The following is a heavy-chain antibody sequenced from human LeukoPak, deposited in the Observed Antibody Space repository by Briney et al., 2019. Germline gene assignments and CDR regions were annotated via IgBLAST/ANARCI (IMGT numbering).Heavy chain of an antibody. CDR3: EAYGSV. Sequence: ESGGSLRLSCVASGFPFSSYWMTWVRQAPGKGLEWVANIKQDGSKKSYVDSVKGRFTISRDNDKNTLYLQMNSLRAEDTAVYYCEAYGSVWGQGTLVIVSS. J-gene: IGHJ4*02. CDR1: GFPFSSYW. CDR2: IKQDGSKK. V-gene: IGHV3-7*03. D-gene: IGHD3-10*01.